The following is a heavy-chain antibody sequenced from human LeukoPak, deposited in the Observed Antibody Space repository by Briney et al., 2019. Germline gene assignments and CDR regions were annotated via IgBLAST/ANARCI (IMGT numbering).Heavy chain of an antibody. CDR1: GFTVIDNY. Sequence: GGSLRLSCEASGFTVIDNYMTWVRQAPGGGLDGVSVIYSGGTTDYADSVRGRFTISRHNSKNTVYLQMNSLRPEDTAVYYCARFIYYGSGSSWFDPWGQGTLVTVSS. J-gene: IGHJ5*02. D-gene: IGHD3-10*01. V-gene: IGHV3-53*04. CDR3: ARFIYYGSGSSWFDP. CDR2: IYSGGTT.